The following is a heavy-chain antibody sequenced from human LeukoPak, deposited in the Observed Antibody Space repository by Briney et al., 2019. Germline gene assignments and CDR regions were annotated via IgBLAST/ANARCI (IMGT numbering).Heavy chain of an antibody. CDR3: SRGLTISHSDAFDI. CDR2: MYYRGST. D-gene: IGHD3-3*01. Sequence: TASETLSLTCTVSGGSISSYYWSWIRQPPGKGLEWIGYMYYRGSTNYNPSLKSRVTISVDTSKNHYSLKLSSVTAADTAVYYCSRGLTISHSDAFDIWGQGTMVTVSS. CDR1: GGSISSYY. J-gene: IGHJ3*02. V-gene: IGHV4-59*08.